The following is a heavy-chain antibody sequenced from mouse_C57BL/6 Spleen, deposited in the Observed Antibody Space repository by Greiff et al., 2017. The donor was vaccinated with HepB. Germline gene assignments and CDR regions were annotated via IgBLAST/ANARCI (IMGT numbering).Heavy chain of an antibody. CDR2: INPNNGGT. CDR1: GYTFTDYN. V-gene: IGHV1-22*01. CDR3: AKGRNSFAY. D-gene: IGHD2-1*01. Sequence: VHVKQSGPELVKPGASVKMSCKASGYTFTDYNMHWVKQSHGKSLEWIGYINPNNGGTSYNQKFKGKATLTVNKSSSTAYMELRSLTSEDSAVYYCAKGRNSFAYWGQGTLVTVSA. J-gene: IGHJ3*01.